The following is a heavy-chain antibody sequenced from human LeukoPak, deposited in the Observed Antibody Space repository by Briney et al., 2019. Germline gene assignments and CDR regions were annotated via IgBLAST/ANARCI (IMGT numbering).Heavy chain of an antibody. CDR2: INHSGST. CDR1: GGSFSGYY. D-gene: IGHD2-15*01. Sequence: SETLSLTCAVYGGSFSGYYWSWIRQPPGKGLEWIGEINHSGSTNYNPSLKSRVTISVDTSKNQFSLKLSSVTAADTAVYYCARGFRGYCSGGSCYTRPYYYMAVWGKGTTVTVSS. CDR3: ARGFRGYCSGGSCYTRPYYYMAV. J-gene: IGHJ6*03. V-gene: IGHV4-34*01.